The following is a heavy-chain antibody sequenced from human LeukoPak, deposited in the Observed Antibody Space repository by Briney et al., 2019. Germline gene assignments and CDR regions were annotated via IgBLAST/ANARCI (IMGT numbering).Heavy chain of an antibody. V-gene: IGHV4-34*01. CDR2: INHSGST. J-gene: IGHJ4*02. CDR1: GGPLSGYY. D-gene: IGHD3-10*01. Sequence: PSETLSLTCAVYGGPLSGYYWSWIRQPPGKGLEWIGEINHSGSTNYNPSLKSRVTISVDTSKNQFSLKLSSVTAADTAVYYCARAARRSYYNGWGQGTVVTVSS. CDR3: ARAARRSYYNG.